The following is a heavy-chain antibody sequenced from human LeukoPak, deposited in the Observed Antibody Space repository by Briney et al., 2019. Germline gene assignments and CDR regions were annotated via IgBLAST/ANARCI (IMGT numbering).Heavy chain of an antibody. CDR2: ISGSGGST. V-gene: IGHV3-23*01. CDR3: ARAFSLPGYSSTWYGRQDKWFEP. Sequence: GGSLRLSCAASGFTFSSYAMSWVRQAPGKGLEWVSAISGSGGSTYYADSVKGRFTISRDNSKNTLYLQMNSLRAEDTAVYYCARAFSLPGYSSTWYGRQDKWFEPWGQGTLVTVSS. J-gene: IGHJ5*02. CDR1: GFTFSSYA. D-gene: IGHD6-13*01.